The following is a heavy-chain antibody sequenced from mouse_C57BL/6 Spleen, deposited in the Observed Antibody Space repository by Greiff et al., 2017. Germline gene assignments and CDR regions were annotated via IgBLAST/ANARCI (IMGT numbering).Heavy chain of an antibody. CDR3: ARPITAVVAYYYAMDY. CDR2: IDPSDSNT. Sequence: QVQLQQPGAELVKPGASVKLSCKASGYTFTSYWMQWVKQRPGQGLEWIGEIDPSDSNTNYNQKFKGKATLTVDTSSSPAYMQLSSLTAEDSAVYYCARPITAVVAYYYAMDYWGQGTSVTVSS. V-gene: IGHV1-50*01. CDR1: GYTFTSYW. J-gene: IGHJ4*01. D-gene: IGHD1-1*01.